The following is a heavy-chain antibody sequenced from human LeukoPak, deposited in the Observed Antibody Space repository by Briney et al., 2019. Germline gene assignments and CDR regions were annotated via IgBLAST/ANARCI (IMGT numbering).Heavy chain of an antibody. Sequence: GGSLRLSCAASGFTFTNYAMRWVRQAPGKGLGWVSGISGSGDSTYYADSVKGRFTISRDNSKNTLYLQMNSLRAEDTAVYYCARRSGIAVAGAFDYWGQGTLVTVSS. CDR2: ISGSGDST. CDR1: GFTFTNYA. D-gene: IGHD6-19*01. V-gene: IGHV3-23*01. CDR3: ARRSGIAVAGAFDY. J-gene: IGHJ4*02.